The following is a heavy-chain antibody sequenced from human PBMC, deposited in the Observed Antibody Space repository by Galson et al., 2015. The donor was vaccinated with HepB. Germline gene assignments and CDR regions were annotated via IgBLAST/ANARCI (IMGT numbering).Heavy chain of an antibody. CDR2: ISSSSTI. D-gene: IGHD2-21*01. CDR3: ARVLGVGIGDF. CDR1: GFTFSSYS. J-gene: IGHJ4*02. Sequence: SLRLSCAASGFTFSSYSMNWVRQAPGKGLEWVSYISSSSTIYYADSVKGRFTISRDNAKNSLYLQMNSLRDEDTAVYYCARVLGVGIGDFWGQGTLVTVSS. V-gene: IGHV3-48*02.